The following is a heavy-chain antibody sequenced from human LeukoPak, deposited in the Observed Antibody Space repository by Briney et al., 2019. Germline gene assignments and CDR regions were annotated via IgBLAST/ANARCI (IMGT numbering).Heavy chain of an antibody. D-gene: IGHD3-22*01. CDR2: INHSGST. Sequence: SETLSLTCAVYGGSFSGYYWSWICQPPEKGLEWIGEINHSGSTNYNPSLKSRVTISVDTSKNQFSLKLSSVTAADTAVYYCATLNSLYYYDSSGYYHSPLGLFDYWGQGTLVTVSS. CDR1: GGSFSGYY. J-gene: IGHJ4*02. CDR3: ATLNSLYYYDSSGYYHSPLGLFDY. V-gene: IGHV4-34*01.